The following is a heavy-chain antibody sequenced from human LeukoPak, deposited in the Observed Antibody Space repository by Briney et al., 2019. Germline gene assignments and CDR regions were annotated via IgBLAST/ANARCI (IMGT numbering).Heavy chain of an antibody. J-gene: IGHJ4*02. CDR1: GFTFSSYS. CDR2: ISSSSSYI. D-gene: IGHD4-23*01. Sequence: GGSLRLSCAASGFTFSSYSMNWVRQAPGKGLEWVSSISSSSSYIYYADSVKGRITISRDNAKNSLYLQMNSLTAEDTAMYYCARINDYGDNSRLFFDYWGQGTLVTVSS. CDR3: ARINDYGDNSRLFFDY. V-gene: IGHV3-21*01.